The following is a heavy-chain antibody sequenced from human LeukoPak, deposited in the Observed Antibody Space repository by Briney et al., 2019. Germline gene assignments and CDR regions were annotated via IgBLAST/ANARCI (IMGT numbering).Heavy chain of an antibody. V-gene: IGHV3-30*04. J-gene: IGHJ4*02. CDR2: ISYDGSNK. D-gene: IGHD1-7*01. CDR1: GFTFSSYA. Sequence: GRSLRLSCAASGFTFSSYAMHWVRQAPGKGLEWVAVISYDGSNKYYADSVKGRFTISRDNAKNSLYLQMNSLRAEDTALYYCAKDKSSNWNYVEYFDYWGQGTLVTVSS. CDR3: AKDKSSNWNYVEYFDY.